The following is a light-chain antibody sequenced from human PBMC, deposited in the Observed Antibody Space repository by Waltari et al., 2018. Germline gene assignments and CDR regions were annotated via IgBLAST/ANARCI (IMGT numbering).Light chain of an antibody. J-gene: IGLJ3*02. CDR1: RSNIGSNY. V-gene: IGLV1-47*01. CDR2: RNN. Sequence: QSVLTQPPSASGPPGPRVTISCSGGRSNIGSNYVSWYQQLPGTAPKLLIYRNNQRPSGGPDRFSGSKSGTSASLAISGLRSEDEADYYCAAWDDSLSGRVFGGGTKVTVL. CDR3: AAWDDSLSGRV.